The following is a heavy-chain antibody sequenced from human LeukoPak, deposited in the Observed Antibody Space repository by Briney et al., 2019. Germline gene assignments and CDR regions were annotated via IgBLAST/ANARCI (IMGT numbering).Heavy chain of an antibody. J-gene: IGHJ4*02. CDR3: ARQYSSSWYRFGFDY. CDR2: IYHSGST. CDR1: GYSISSGYY. D-gene: IGHD6-13*01. Sequence: SETLSLTCTVSGYSISSGYYWGWIRQPPGKGLEWIGSIYHSGSTNYNPSLKSRVTISVDTSKNQFSLKLSSVTAADTAVYYCARQYSSSWYRFGFDYWGQGTLVTVSS. V-gene: IGHV4-38-2*02.